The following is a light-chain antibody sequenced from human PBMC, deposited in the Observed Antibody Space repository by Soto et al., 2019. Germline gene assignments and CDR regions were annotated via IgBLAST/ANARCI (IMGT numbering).Light chain of an antibody. CDR2: HTS. V-gene: IGKV3-20*01. CDR3: QQYGRSPPT. Sequence: EIVLTQSPGTLSLSPGERATLSCRASQSVNRNYLAWYQQKPGQAPRLLIYHTSSRATDIPDRFSGTGSGIDFTLTISRLEPEDFAVYYCQQYGRSPPTFGPGTKVDIK. J-gene: IGKJ3*01. CDR1: QSVNRNY.